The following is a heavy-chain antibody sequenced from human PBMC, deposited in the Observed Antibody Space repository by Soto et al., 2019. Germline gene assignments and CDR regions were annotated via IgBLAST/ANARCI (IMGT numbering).Heavy chain of an antibody. V-gene: IGHV4-31*03. CDR3: ARESPKGVTTSGHYYYYMDV. CDR1: VGSISSGGYY. D-gene: IGHD4-17*01. J-gene: IGHJ6*03. CDR2: IYYSGST. Sequence: QVQLQESGPGLVKPSQTLSLTCTVSVGSISSGGYYWSWIRQHPGKGLEWIGYIYYSGSTYYNPSLKSRVTISVDTSKNQFSLKLSSVTAADTAVYYCARESPKGVTTSGHYYYYMDVWGKGTTVTVSS.